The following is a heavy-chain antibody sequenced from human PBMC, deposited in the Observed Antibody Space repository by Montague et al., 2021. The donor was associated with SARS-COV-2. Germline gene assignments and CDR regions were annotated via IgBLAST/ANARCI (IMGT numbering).Heavy chain of an antibody. D-gene: IGHD2-2*01. V-gene: IGHV4-34*01. CDR2: INHSGST. J-gene: IGHJ6*02. CDR1: GGSFSGYY. Sequence: SETLSLTCAVYGGSFSGYYWSLIRQPPGKGLEWIGEINHSGSTNYNPSLKSRVTISVDTSKNQFSLKLSSVTAADTAVYYCTREGYQVLWSDYYYYGMDVWGQGTTVTVSS. CDR3: TREGYQVLWSDYYYYGMDV.